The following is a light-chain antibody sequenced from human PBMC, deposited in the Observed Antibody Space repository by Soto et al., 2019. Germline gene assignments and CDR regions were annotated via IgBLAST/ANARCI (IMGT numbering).Light chain of an antibody. CDR3: QQYNIYSWT. CDR1: ESINDW. V-gene: IGKV1-5*01. CDR2: HAS. J-gene: IGKJ1*01. Sequence: QMTQSPSTVAASVGDRVTITCRASESINDWLAWYQQKPGKAPKLLIYHASNLESGVPSRFSGGGSGTEFTLTISSLQPDDFATYYCQQYNIYSWTFGQGTKVDIK.